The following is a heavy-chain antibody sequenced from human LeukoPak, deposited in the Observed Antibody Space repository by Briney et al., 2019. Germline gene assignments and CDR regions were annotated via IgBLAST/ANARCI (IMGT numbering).Heavy chain of an antibody. CDR3: VHSSLLRYFDNAIYT. Sequence: SGPTLVKPTQTLTLTCTFSGFSLSTSGVGVGWIRQPPGKALEWLALIYWDDDKRYSPSLKSRLTITKDTSKNQVVLTMTNMDPVDTATYYCVHSSLLRYFDNAIYTWGQGTLVTVSS. CDR1: GFSLSTSGVG. V-gene: IGHV2-5*02. D-gene: IGHD3-9*01. J-gene: IGHJ5*02. CDR2: IYWDDDK.